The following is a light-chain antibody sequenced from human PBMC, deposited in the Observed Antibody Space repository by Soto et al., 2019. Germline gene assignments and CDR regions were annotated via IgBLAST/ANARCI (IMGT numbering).Light chain of an antibody. V-gene: IGKV3-20*01. CDR3: QQYGSSPPWT. CDR1: QSVSSSY. CDR2: GAS. Sequence: ESVLTQSPGTLSLSPGERSTLSCRAIQSVSSSYLAWYQQKPGQAPRLLIYGASNRATGIPDRFSGSGSGTDFTLTISRLEPEDFAVYYCQQYGSSPPWTFGQGTKVDIK. J-gene: IGKJ1*01.